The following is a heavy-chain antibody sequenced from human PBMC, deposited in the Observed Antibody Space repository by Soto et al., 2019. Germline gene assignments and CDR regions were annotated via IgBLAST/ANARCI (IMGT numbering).Heavy chain of an antibody. V-gene: IGHV3-48*01. D-gene: IGHD4-17*01. CDR3: AREADYVNWFDP. J-gene: IGHJ5*02. CDR1: GFTFSSYS. CDR2: ISSSSSTI. Sequence: EVQLVESGGGLVQPGGSLRLSCAASGFTFSSYSMNWVRQAPGKGLEWVSYISSSSSTIYYADSVKGRFTISRDNAKNSLYLQITGLRAEDTAVYYCAREADYVNWFDPWGQGTLVTVSS.